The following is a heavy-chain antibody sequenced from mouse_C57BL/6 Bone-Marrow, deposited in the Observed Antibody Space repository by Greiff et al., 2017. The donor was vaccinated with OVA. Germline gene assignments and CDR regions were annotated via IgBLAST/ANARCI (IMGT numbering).Heavy chain of an antibody. Sequence: QVQLQQSGAELARPGASVKMSFKSSGYTFTSYPMHWVKQRPGPGLEWIGYINPSSGYTKYNQKFKDTATLTAYKSSSTAYMQLSSLTSEDSAVYYCAREDGNWFAYWGQGTLVTVSA. D-gene: IGHD2-1*01. CDR3: AREDGNWFAY. CDR1: GYTFTSYP. J-gene: IGHJ3*01. CDR2: INPSSGYT. V-gene: IGHV1-4*01.